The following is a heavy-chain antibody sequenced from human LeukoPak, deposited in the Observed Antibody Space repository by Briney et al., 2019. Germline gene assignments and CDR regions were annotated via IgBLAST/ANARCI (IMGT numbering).Heavy chain of an antibody. CDR3: ARYLPHGSAHNWFDL. V-gene: IGHV4-39*07. Sequence: SETLSLTCTVSGGSIGSSSYYWGWIRQPPGTGLEWLGSIYYSGSTYYNPSLKSRVTISVDTSKNQFSLKLSSVTAAAPAVDSCARYLPHGSAHNWFDLWGQGTLVTVSS. J-gene: IGHJ5*02. CDR2: IYYSGST. CDR1: GGSIGSSSYY. D-gene: IGHD3-10*01.